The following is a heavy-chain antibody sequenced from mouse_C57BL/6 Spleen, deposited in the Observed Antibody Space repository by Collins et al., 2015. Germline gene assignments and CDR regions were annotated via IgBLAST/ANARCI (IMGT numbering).Heavy chain of an antibody. J-gene: IGHJ3*01. V-gene: IGHV3-2*02. Sequence: DVQLQESGPGLVKPSQSLSLTCTVTGYSITSDYAWNWIRQFPGNKLEWMGYISYSGSTSYNPSLKSRISITRDTSKNQFFLQLNSVTTEDTATYYCARGDGYDGLSWFAYWGQGTLVTVSA. CDR3: ARGDGYDGLSWFAY. CDR2: ISYSGST. D-gene: IGHD2-2*01. CDR1: GYSITSDYA.